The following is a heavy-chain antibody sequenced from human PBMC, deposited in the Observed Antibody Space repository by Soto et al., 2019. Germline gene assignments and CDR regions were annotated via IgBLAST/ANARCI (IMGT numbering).Heavy chain of an antibody. V-gene: IGHV3-53*01. CDR2: IYSGGNT. D-gene: IGHD1-1*01. CDR1: GFTVTSNY. J-gene: IGHJ4*02. Sequence: GGSLRLSCAASGFTVTSNYMSWVRQAPGKGLEWVSVIYSGGNTYYADSVKSRFTISRDNSKNTLYLQMNSLRAEDTAVYYCARDDTATTFDYWGQGTLVTVSS. CDR3: ARDDTATTFDY.